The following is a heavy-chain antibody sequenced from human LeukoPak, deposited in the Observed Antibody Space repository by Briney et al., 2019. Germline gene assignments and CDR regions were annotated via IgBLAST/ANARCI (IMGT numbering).Heavy chain of an antibody. CDR2: IIPIFGTA. Sequence: ASVKVSCKASGGTFSSYAISWVRQAPGQGLEWMGGIIPIFGTANYAQKFQGRVTITADESTSTAYMELRSLRSDDTAVYYCARVGATGIDYWGQGTLVTVSS. V-gene: IGHV1-69*01. CDR3: ARVGATGIDY. J-gene: IGHJ4*02. D-gene: IGHD1-26*01. CDR1: GGTFSSYA.